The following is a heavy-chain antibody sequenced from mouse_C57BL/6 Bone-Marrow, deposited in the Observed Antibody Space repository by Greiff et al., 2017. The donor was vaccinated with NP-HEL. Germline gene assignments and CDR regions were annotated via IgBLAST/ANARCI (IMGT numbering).Heavy chain of an antibody. CDR2: ISNGGGST. CDR1: GFTFSDYY. CDR3: ARHVYYYAMDY. V-gene: IGHV5-12*01. Sequence: EVKLMESGGGLVQPGGSLKLSCAASGFTFSDYYMYWVRQTPEKRLEWVAYISNGGGSTYYPDTVKGRFTISRDNAKNTLYLQMSRLKSEDTAMYYCARHVYYYAMDYWGQGTSVTVSS. J-gene: IGHJ4*01.